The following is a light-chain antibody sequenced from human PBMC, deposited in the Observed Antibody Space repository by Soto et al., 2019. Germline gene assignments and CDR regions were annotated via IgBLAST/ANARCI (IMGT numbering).Light chain of an antibody. CDR3: QQYNSYWT. Sequence: DIQMTQCPSTLSGSVGDRVTISCRASQTISSWLAWYQQKPGKAPKLLIYKAFSLESGVPSRFSGSGSGTEFTLTISSLQPDDFATYYCQQYNSYWTFGQGTKVDIK. J-gene: IGKJ1*01. CDR2: KAF. V-gene: IGKV1-5*03. CDR1: QTISSW.